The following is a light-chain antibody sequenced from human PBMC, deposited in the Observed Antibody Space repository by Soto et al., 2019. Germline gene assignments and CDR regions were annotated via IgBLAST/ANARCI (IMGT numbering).Light chain of an antibody. CDR1: QSVSSSN. CDR3: QQYSSSRLT. Sequence: EIVLTQSPGTLSLSPGERATLSCRASQSVSSSNLGWYQPIPGQAPKLLIYGASSRATGIPDRFSGSGSATDFTLTISRLEPEDFAVYYCQQYSSSRLTFGGGTKVEIK. CDR2: GAS. V-gene: IGKV3-20*01. J-gene: IGKJ4*01.